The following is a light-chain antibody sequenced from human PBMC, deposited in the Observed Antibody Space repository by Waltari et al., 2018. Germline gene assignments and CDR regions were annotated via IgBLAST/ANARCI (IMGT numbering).Light chain of an antibody. J-gene: IGLJ2*01. CDR2: DVS. CDR3: SSYISSSTLEL. CDR1: GSAVGGYTY. V-gene: IGLV2-14*03. Sequence: QSALTQPASVSGSPGQSLTISCTGTGSAVGGYTYAFWYQQHPGKAPKLMIYDVSNRPSGVSNRFSGSKSGNTASLTISGLQAEDEADYYCSSYISSSTLELFGGGTSLTVL.